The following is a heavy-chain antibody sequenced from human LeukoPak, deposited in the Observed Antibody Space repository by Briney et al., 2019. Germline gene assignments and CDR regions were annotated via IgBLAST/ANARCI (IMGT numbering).Heavy chain of an antibody. V-gene: IGHV1-24*01. CDR3: ATGLGSGSYLDY. D-gene: IGHD3-10*01. CDR2: FDPEDGET. J-gene: IGHJ4*02. Sequence: ASVKVSCKVSGYTLTELSMYWVRQAPGKGLEWMGGFDPEDGETIYAQKFQGRVTMTEDTSTDTAYMELSSLRSEDTAVYYCATGLGSGSYLDYWGQGALVTVSS. CDR1: GYTLTELS.